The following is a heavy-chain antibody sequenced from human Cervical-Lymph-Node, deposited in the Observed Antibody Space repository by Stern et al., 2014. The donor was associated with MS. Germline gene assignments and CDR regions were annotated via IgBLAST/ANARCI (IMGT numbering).Heavy chain of an antibody. J-gene: IGHJ4*02. V-gene: IGHV1-69*01. CDR2: TTPLFGTA. CDR1: GDTFSSLD. Sequence: QVQLVQSGAEVKKPGSSVKVSCKASGDTFSSLDIGWVRQAPGQGPEWLGGTTPLFGTANYAQNFQGRVTFYADDSTSTTYMELSSLRSEDTAVYYCARHQAGIAADWGQGTLVTVSS. D-gene: IGHD6-13*01. CDR3: ARHQAGIAAD.